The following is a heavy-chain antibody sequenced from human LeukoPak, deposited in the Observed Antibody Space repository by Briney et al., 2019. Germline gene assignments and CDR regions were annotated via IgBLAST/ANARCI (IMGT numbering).Heavy chain of an antibody. CDR3: ARRSSSSGYYYYMDV. V-gene: IGHV4-39*01. Sequence: SETLSLTCTVSGGSINSNNYFWGWFRQPPGKGLEWIGSISYSGSTYYNPSVQSRVTISEDTSSNQFFLKLTSMTAADTAVFYCARRSSSSGYYYYMDVWGKGTTVTVSS. CDR1: GGSINSNNYF. D-gene: IGHD6-6*01. CDR2: ISYSGST. J-gene: IGHJ6*03.